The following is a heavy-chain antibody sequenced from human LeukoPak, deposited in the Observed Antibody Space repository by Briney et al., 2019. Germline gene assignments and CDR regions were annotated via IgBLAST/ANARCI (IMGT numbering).Heavy chain of an antibody. CDR1: EFTFRSYS. D-gene: IGHD3-10*01. CDR3: ARGDYYGAGSPSDY. CDR2: ISSSGSTT. V-gene: IGHV3-48*04. J-gene: IGHJ4*02. Sequence: PGGSLRLSCAASEFTFRSYSMNWVRQAPGKGLEWVSYISSSGSTTYYEDSVKGRFTISRHNAKNSLYLQMNSLRAEDTAVYYCARGDYYGAGSPSDYWGQGTLVTVSS.